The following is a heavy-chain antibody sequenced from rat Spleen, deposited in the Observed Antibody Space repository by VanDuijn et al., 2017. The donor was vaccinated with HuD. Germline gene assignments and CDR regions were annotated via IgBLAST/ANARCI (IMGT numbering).Heavy chain of an antibody. Sequence: EVQLVESDGGLVQPGRSLRLSCAASGFTFSDYYMAWVRQAPRKGLEWVATISYDGSSTYYRDSVKGRFTISRDNAKNTLYLQMDNLRSEDTATYYCARGSWYFDFWGPGTMVTVSS. D-gene: IGHD5-1*01. CDR3: ARGSWYFDF. CDR2: ISYDGSST. J-gene: IGHJ1*01. V-gene: IGHV5-29*01. CDR1: GFTFSDYY.